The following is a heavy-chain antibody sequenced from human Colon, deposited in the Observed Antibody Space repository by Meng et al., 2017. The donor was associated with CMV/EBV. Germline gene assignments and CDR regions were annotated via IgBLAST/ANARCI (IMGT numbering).Heavy chain of an antibody. CDR2: INSNTGAT. J-gene: IGHJ5*02. V-gene: IGHV1-2*02. D-gene: IGHD6-6*01. CDR1: GHTFTDYY. CDR3: ERVGGWIGSSSIFGWFDP. Sequence: QGQLVQVGAEVKIPGASVRVSCKGSGHTFTDYYIHWVRQAPGQGLEWMGLINSNTGATKYAQKFQNRITMTRDTSINTVYMQLSGLRSDDTAVYYCERVGGWIGSSSIFGWFDPWGQGTLVTVSS.